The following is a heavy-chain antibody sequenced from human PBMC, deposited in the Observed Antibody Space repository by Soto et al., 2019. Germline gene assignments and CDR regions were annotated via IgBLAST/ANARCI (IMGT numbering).Heavy chain of an antibody. Sequence: QVYLVQSGAEVKKPGSSVKISCKASGGIFSSNTINWVRQAAGQGLEWMGGIIPLFGTANYAEKFQGRVTITADKSTKTEYMELTSLRSEDTAVYYCASKAACGGDCYAFKSWGQGTLVTVSS. J-gene: IGHJ5*02. V-gene: IGHV1-69*06. CDR2: IIPLFGTA. D-gene: IGHD2-21*02. CDR1: GGIFSSNT. CDR3: ASKAACGGDCYAFKS.